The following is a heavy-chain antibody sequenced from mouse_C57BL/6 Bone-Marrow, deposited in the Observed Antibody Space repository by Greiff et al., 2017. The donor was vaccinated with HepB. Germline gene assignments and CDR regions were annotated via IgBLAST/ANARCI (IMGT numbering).Heavy chain of an antibody. CDR2: ISNGGGST. CDR3: ASQLGLSWFAY. J-gene: IGHJ3*01. CDR1: GFTFSDYY. V-gene: IGHV5-12*01. Sequence: EVKVVESGGGLVQPGGSLKLSCAASGFTFSDYYMYWVRQTPEKRLEWVAYISNGGGSTYYPDTVKGRFTISRDNAKNTLYLQMSRLKSEDTAMYYCASQLGLSWFAYWGQGTLVTVSA. D-gene: IGHD4-1*01.